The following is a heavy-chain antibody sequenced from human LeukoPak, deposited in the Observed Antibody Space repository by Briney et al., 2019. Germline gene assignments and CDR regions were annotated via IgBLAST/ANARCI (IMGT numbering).Heavy chain of an antibody. J-gene: IGHJ4*02. V-gene: IGHV3-43*02. CDR1: GFNFDAYA. CDR3: AKDKAGTIVWYGRWAIGLFDY. CDR2: ISADGGST. D-gene: IGHD6-13*01. Sequence: GGSLRLSCAASGFNFDAYAMHWVRQAPGKGLQWVSLISADGGSTYYADSVKGQFTISRDNSKNSLYLQMNSLTTEDTAFYYCAKDKAGTIVWYGRWAIGLFDYWGQGTLLTVSS.